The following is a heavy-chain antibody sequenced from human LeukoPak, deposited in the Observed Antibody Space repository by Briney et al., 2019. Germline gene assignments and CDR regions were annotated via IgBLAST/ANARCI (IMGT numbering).Heavy chain of an antibody. CDR1: GFTFSSYE. Sequence: PGGSLRLSCAASGFTFSSYEMNWVRQAPGKGLEWVSYISSSGSTIYYADSVKGRFTISRDNAKNSLYLQMNSLRAEDTAVYYCARSGSYQQDLDYWGQGTLVTVSS. V-gene: IGHV3-48*03. D-gene: IGHD1-26*01. CDR3: ARSGSYQQDLDY. J-gene: IGHJ4*02. CDR2: ISSSGSTI.